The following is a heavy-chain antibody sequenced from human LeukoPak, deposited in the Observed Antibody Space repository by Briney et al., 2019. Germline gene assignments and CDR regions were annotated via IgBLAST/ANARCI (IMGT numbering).Heavy chain of an antibody. V-gene: IGHV4-4*02. CDR1: GGSISSSNW. CDR3: ARPSIAARRTNWFDP. CDR2: IYHSGST. D-gene: IGHD6-6*01. Sequence: NSSETLSLTCAVSGGSISSSNWWSWVRQPPGKGMEWIEEIYHSGSTNYNPSLKSRVTIAVDKSKNQFSLKLSSVTAADTAVYYCARPSIAARRTNWFDPWGQGTLVTVSS. J-gene: IGHJ5*02.